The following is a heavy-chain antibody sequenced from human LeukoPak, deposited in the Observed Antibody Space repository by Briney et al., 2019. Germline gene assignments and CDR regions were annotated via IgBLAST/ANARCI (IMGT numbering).Heavy chain of an antibody. Sequence: SETLSLTCTVSGGSISSSSHPWGSIRQPPGNGLEWTGTSYYTGRTDYNPYLESRLTISVATSKNQFSLKLTSVTAADTAIYYCAQSLGSGNWIGNWFDPWGQGTLVTVSS. CDR3: AQSLGSGNWIGNWFDP. D-gene: IGHD1-1*01. J-gene: IGHJ5*02. CDR2: SYYTGRT. CDR1: GGSISSSSHP. V-gene: IGHV4-39*01.